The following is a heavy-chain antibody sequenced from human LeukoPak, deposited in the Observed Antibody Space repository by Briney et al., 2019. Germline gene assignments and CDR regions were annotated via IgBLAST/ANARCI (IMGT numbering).Heavy chain of an antibody. Sequence: GGSLRLSCAASGFTFSTYAMHWVRQAPGKGLEWVTTISYDGSNKYYADSMKGRFTISRDNSKNTLYLQMNSLRGEDTAVYYCARGPDLYDSDRYFDYWGQGTLVTVSS. CDR3: ARGPDLYDSDRYFDY. D-gene: IGHD3-22*01. CDR1: GFTFSTYA. J-gene: IGHJ4*02. CDR2: ISYDGSNK. V-gene: IGHV3-30-3*01.